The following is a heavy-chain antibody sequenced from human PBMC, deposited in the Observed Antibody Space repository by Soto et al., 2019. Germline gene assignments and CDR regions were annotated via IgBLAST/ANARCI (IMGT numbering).Heavy chain of an antibody. V-gene: IGHV3-23*01. CDR2: ISGSGDST. Sequence: GGSLRLSCAASGFPFSSYVMSWVRQAPGKGLEWVSTISGSGDSTYYADSVKGRFTISRDNSKNTLYLQVSSLRAENTAVYFCAKPAWTPGTAWGQGTLVTVSS. J-gene: IGHJ5*02. CDR1: GFPFSSYV. CDR3: AKPAWTPGTA. D-gene: IGHD2-15*01.